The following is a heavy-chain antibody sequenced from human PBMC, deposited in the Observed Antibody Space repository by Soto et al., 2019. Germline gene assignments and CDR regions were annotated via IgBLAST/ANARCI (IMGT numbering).Heavy chain of an antibody. V-gene: IGHV4-39*01. Sequence: PSETLSLTCTVSGGSIISSNYYWGWIRQPPGKGLEWIGSIYYSGSTYYNPSLKSRVTISVDTSKNQFSLKLSSVTAADTAVYYCATTPYCSGGSCYVEYNWFDPWGQGTLVTVSS. CDR2: IYYSGST. CDR1: GGSIISSNYY. J-gene: IGHJ5*02. CDR3: ATTPYCSGGSCYVEYNWFDP. D-gene: IGHD2-15*01.